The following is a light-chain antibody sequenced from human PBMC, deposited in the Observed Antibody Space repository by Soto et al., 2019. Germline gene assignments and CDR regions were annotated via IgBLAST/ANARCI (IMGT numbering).Light chain of an antibody. Sequence: QSALTQPASVSGSPGQSITISCTGTSSDVGGYNYVSWYQQHPGKAPKLMIYDVSNRPSGVSTRFSGSKSGNTASLTISGLQAEDEAAYYYSTYIRSSARWVFGGGTKLTVL. V-gene: IGLV2-14*01. CDR2: DVS. J-gene: IGLJ2*01. CDR3: STYIRSSARWV. CDR1: SSDVGGYNY.